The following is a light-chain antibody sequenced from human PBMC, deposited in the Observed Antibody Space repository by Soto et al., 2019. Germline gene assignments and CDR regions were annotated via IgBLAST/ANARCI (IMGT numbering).Light chain of an antibody. J-gene: IGKJ1*01. CDR3: QQYNSYSQT. CDR1: QSIGSW. CDR2: KAS. Sequence: IQMTQSPSTLSASVGDRVTITCRASQSIGSWLAWYQQKPGKAPKLLIHKASNLESGVPPRFSGSGSGTEFTLTISSLQPDDFATYYCQQYNSYSQTFGQGTKVEI. V-gene: IGKV1-5*03.